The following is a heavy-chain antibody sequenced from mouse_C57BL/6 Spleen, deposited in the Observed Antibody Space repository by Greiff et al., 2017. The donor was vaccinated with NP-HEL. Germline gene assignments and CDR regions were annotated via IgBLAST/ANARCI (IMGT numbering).Heavy chain of an antibody. Sequence: LVESGPELVKPGASVKISCKASGYAFSSSWMNWVKQRPGKGLEWIGRIYPGDGDTNYNGKFKGKATLTADKSSSTAYMQLSSLTSEDSAVYFCARAKDHYYGSDYWGQGTTLTVSS. CDR2: IYPGDGDT. J-gene: IGHJ2*01. V-gene: IGHV1-82*01. CDR1: GYAFSSSW. D-gene: IGHD1-1*01. CDR3: ARAKDHYYGSDY.